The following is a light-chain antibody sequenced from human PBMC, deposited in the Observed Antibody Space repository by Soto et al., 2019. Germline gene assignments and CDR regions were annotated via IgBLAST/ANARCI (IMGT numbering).Light chain of an antibody. CDR3: QQRSNWPPVYT. Sequence: EIVLTQSPATLSLSPGERATLSCRASQRVSSYLAWYQQKPGQAPRLLIYDASNRATGIPARFSGSRSGTDFTLTISSLEPEDFAVYYCQQRSNWPPVYTFGPGTKLEIK. CDR2: DAS. V-gene: IGKV3-11*01. CDR1: QRVSSY. J-gene: IGKJ2*01.